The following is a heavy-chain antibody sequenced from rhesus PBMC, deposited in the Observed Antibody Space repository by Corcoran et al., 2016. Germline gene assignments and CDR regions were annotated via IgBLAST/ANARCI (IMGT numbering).Heavy chain of an antibody. CDR1: GGSISSSNW. V-gene: IGHV4-65*01. CDR2: ISGSSGST. J-gene: IGHJ4*01. D-gene: IGHD3-28*01. CDR3: AGGYDSGYYIFDY. Sequence: QVQLQESGPGLVKPSETLSLTCAVSGGSISSSNWWSWIRQPPGKGLDWIGYISGSSGSTYYNPSLKSRVTISTDTSKNQFSLKLSSVTAADTAVYYCAGGYDSGYYIFDYWGQGVLVTVSS.